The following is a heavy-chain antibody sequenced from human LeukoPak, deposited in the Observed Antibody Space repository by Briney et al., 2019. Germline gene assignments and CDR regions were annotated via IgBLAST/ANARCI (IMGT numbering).Heavy chain of an antibody. CDR2: ISGGGDST. Sequence: PGGSLRLSCAASGFTFSDYAMTWVRQTPGKGLEWVSVISGGGDSTDYADSMKGRFTISRDNSKNTLYLQMNSLRAEDTALYYCANLGCTGTFCYANYWGQGTLVTVSP. V-gene: IGHV3-23*01. J-gene: IGHJ4*02. D-gene: IGHD2-2*01. CDR3: ANLGCTGTFCYANY. CDR1: GFTFSDYA.